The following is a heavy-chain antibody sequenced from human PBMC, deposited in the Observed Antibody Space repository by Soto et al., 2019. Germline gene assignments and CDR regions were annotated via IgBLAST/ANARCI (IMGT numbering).Heavy chain of an antibody. CDR3: ARDTGSSSWRQEGVGYYYYGMDV. D-gene: IGHD6-13*01. CDR2: ISAYNGNT. J-gene: IGHJ6*02. V-gene: IGHV1-18*04. CDR1: GYTFTSYG. Sequence: ASVKVSCKASGYTFTSYGISWVRQAPGQGLEWMGWISAYNGNTNYAQKLQGRVTMTTDTSTSTAYMELRSLRSDDTAVYYCARDTGSSSWRQEGVGYYYYGMDVWGQGTTVTVSS.